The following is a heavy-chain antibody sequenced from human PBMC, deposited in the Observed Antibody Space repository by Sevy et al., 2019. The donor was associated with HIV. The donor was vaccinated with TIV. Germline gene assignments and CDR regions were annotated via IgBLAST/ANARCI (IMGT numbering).Heavy chain of an antibody. J-gene: IGHJ4*02. CDR2: IRYDGSNK. Sequence: GGSLRLSCAASGFTFSSYGMHWVRQAPGKGLEWVAFIRYDGSNKYYAHSVKGRFTISRDNSKNTLYLQMNSLRAEDTAVYYCAKDRRIAVAGTRGFFDYWGQGTLVTVSS. V-gene: IGHV3-30*02. CDR1: GFTFSSYG. D-gene: IGHD6-19*01. CDR3: AKDRRIAVAGTRGFFDY.